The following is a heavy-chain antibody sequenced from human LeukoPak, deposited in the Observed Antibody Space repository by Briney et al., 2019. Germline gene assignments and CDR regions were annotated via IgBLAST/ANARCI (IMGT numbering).Heavy chain of an antibody. D-gene: IGHD3-10*01. V-gene: IGHV1-69*04. J-gene: IGHJ5*02. CDR2: IIPILDIA. Sequence: SVKVSCKASGGTFSSYAISWVRQAPGQGLEWMGRIIPILDIANYAQKFQGRVTITADKSTSTAYMELSSLRSEDTAVYYCARDVNGILWFGDPTPPAYNWFDPWGQGTLVTVSS. CDR3: ARDVNGILWFGDPTPPAYNWFDP. CDR1: GGTFSSYA.